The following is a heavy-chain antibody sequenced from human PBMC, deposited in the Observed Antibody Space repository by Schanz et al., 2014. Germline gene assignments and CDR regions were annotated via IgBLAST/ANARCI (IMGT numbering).Heavy chain of an antibody. CDR3: ARGLVRYFAY. D-gene: IGHD2-8*02. J-gene: IGHJ4*02. CDR2: INPNSGAT. V-gene: IGHV1-2*06. CDR1: GYTLTKFS. Sequence: QVQLVQSGSELKKPGASVKVSCKAFGYTLTKFSVNWVRQAPGQGLEWMGQINPNSGATIYAQNFQGRVTMTRDTSISTAYMELSRLRSDDTAVYYCARGLVRYFAYWGQGTLVTVSS.